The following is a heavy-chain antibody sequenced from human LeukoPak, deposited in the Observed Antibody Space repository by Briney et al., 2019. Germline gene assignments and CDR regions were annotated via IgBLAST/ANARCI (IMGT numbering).Heavy chain of an antibody. CDR2: INPRGAYT. V-gene: IGHV1-46*01. CDR3: ARAHSSSWLGFDY. CDR1: GYTFTGYY. J-gene: IGHJ4*02. Sequence: ASVKVSCKASGYTFTGYYMHWVRQAPGQGLEWMGIINPRGAYTTYAQKFQGRVTMTRDTSTSADYMELSNLRSEDTAVYYCARAHSSSWLGFDYWGQGTLVTVSS. D-gene: IGHD6-13*01.